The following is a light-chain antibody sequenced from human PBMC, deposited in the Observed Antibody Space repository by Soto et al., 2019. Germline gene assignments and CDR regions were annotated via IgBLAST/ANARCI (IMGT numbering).Light chain of an antibody. Sequence: DIPLTQSPSFLSASVGDRVTITCRDSQGIGSYLAWYQQKPGKAPKFLIYAASTLRGGVPSRFSGSGSGTEFTLTISSLQPEDSATYYCQGLNDYPTTFGQGTRLEIK. V-gene: IGKV1-9*01. J-gene: IGKJ5*01. CDR2: AAS. CDR1: QGIGSY. CDR3: QGLNDYPTT.